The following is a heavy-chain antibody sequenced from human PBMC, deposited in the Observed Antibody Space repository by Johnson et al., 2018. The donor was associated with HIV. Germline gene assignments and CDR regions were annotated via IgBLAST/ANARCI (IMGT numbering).Heavy chain of an antibody. D-gene: IGHD6-19*01. CDR3: AREARSERSAVAVSDAFDI. Sequence: VQLVESGGGVVQPGRSLRLSCAASGFTFSSYWMSWVRQAPGKGLEWVANIKQDGSEKYYVDSVQGRFTISRDNAKNSLYLQMNSLRAEDTAVYYCAREARSERSAVAVSDAFDIWGQGTMVTVSS. CDR2: IKQDGSEK. CDR1: GFTFSSYW. V-gene: IGHV3-7*01. J-gene: IGHJ3*02.